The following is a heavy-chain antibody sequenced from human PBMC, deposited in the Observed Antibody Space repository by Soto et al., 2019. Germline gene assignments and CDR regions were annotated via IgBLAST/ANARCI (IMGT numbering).Heavy chain of an antibody. J-gene: IGHJ4*02. CDR1: GFTFSSYW. CDR2: IKQDGSEK. Sequence: GGSLRLSCAASGFTFSSYWMSWVRQAPGKGLEWVANIKQDGSEKYYVDSVKGRFTISRDNAKNSLYLQMNSLRAEDTAVYYCARAAKLLWFGELPPVPFDYWGQGTLVTVSS. V-gene: IGHV3-7*01. D-gene: IGHD3-10*01. CDR3: ARAAKLLWFGELPPVPFDY.